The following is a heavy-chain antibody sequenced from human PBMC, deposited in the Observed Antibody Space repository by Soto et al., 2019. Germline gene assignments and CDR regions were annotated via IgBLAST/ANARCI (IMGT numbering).Heavy chain of an antibody. D-gene: IGHD2-2*01. CDR3: ARGGPSTSLYYFDY. CDR2: INPNSGGT. CDR1: GYTFTGYY. J-gene: IGHJ4*02. Sequence: GASVKVSCKASGYTFTGYYMHWVRQAPGQGLEWMGWINPNSGGTNYAQKFQGWVTMTRDTSTSTAYMELRSLRSDDTAVYYCARGGPSTSLYYFDYWGQGTLVTVSS. V-gene: IGHV1-2*04.